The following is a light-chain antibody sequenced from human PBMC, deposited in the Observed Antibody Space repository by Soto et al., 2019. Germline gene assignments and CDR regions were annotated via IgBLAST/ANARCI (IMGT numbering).Light chain of an antibody. Sequence: EMVLTQSPGTLSLAAGERATLWCRPVQSVSSRYLAWYQQKPGQAPRLLIYGTSSRATGISDRFRGSGSGTDFTLTVSRLEPEDFAVYYCQQNDSSPSWTFGQGTKVDIK. CDR3: QQNDSSPSWT. CDR1: QSVSSRY. J-gene: IGKJ1*01. V-gene: IGKV3-20*01. CDR2: GTS.